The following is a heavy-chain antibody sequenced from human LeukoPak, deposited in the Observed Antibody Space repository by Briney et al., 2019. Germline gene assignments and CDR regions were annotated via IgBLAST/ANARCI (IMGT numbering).Heavy chain of an antibody. CDR2: ISSSSSYI. CDR3: ARDYGSGWLSSGWTGNWFDP. J-gene: IGHJ5*02. D-gene: IGHD6-19*01. Sequence: AGGSLRLSCAASGFTFSSYSMNWVRQAPGKGLEWVSSISSSSSYIYYADSVKGRFTISRDNAKNSLYLQMNSLRAEDTAVYYCARDYGSGWLSSGWTGNWFDPWGQGTLVTVSS. CDR1: GFTFSSYS. V-gene: IGHV3-21*01.